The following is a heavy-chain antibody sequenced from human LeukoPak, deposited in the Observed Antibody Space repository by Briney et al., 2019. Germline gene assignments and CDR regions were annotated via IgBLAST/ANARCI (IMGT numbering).Heavy chain of an antibody. CDR3: ARDGAFAGAAAGTFDY. Sequence: SETLSLTCTVSGYSISSGYYWGWIRQPPGKGLEWIGSIYHSGSTYYNPSLKSRVTISVDTSKNQFSLKLSSATAADTAVYYCARDGAFAGAAAGTFDYWGQGTLVTVSS. CDR2: IYHSGST. D-gene: IGHD6-13*01. V-gene: IGHV4-38-2*02. CDR1: GYSISSGYY. J-gene: IGHJ4*02.